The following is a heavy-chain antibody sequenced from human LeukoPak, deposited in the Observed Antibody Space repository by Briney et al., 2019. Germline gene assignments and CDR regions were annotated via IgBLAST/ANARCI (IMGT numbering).Heavy chain of an antibody. CDR2: IYYSGST. CDR3: ARDMTTVTYAFDI. J-gene: IGHJ3*02. V-gene: IGHV4-59*06. D-gene: IGHD4-11*01. Sequence: SETLSLTCTVSGGSISSYYRSWIRQHPGKGLEWIGYIYYSGSTYYNPSLKSRVTISVDTSKNQFSLKLSSVTAADTAVYYCARDMTTVTYAFDIWGQGTMVTVSS. CDR1: GGSISSYY.